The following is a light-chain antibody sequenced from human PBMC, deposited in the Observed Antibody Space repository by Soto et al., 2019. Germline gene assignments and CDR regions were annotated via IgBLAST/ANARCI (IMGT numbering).Light chain of an antibody. V-gene: IGKV1-39*01. CDR2: AAS. J-gene: IGKJ2*01. CDR1: QNINTY. CDR3: QQSYSTPYT. Sequence: DIQMTQSPSSLSASVGDRVTITCRASQNINTYLNWCQQKPGKAPNLLIYAASSLQSGVPSRFSGSGSGTDFTLTISSLQPEDFETYYCQQSYSTPYTFGQGTKLEMK.